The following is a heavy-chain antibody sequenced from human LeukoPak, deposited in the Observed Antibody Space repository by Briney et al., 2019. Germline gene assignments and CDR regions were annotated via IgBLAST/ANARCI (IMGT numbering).Heavy chain of an antibody. CDR1: GNTFTSYY. V-gene: IGHV1-46*03. D-gene: IGHD1-1*01. J-gene: IGHJ6*03. CDR2: INPSGGST. Sequence: ASVKVSCKASGNTFTSYYMHWVRQAPGQGLEWMGIINPSGGSTSYAQKFQGRVTMTRDTSTSTVYMELSSLRSEDTAVYYCARVPGPGHMDVWGKGTTVTVSS. CDR3: ARVPGPGHMDV.